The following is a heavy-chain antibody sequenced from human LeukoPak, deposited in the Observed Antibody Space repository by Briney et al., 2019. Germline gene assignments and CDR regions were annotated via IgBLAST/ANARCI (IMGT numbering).Heavy chain of an antibody. J-gene: IGHJ5*02. Sequence: ASVKDSCKASGGTFSSYAISWVRQAPGQGLEWMGGIIPIFGTANYAQKFQGRVTITADESTRTAYMELSSLRSEDTAVYYCARDTRHRYCSSTSCYRGWLDPWGQGTLVTVSS. CDR3: ARDTRHRYCSSTSCYRGWLDP. V-gene: IGHV1-69*13. CDR2: IIPIFGTA. D-gene: IGHD2-2*01. CDR1: GGTFSSYA.